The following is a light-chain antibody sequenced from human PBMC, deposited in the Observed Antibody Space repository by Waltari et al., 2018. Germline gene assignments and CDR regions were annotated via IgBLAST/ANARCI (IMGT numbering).Light chain of an antibody. CDR1: QSVRSN. CDR3: QQYNDWPPLT. Sequence: EIVMTQSPATLSASPGERATLSCRASQSVRSNLAWYQQKPGQAPRLLIYDASTRATGIPVRFSGSESETEFTLTISSLQSEDFALYYCQQYNDWPPLTFGGGTKVEIK. CDR2: DAS. J-gene: IGKJ4*01. V-gene: IGKV3-15*01.